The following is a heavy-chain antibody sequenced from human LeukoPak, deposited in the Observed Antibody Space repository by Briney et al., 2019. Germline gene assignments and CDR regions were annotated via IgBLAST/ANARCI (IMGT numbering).Heavy chain of an antibody. J-gene: IGHJ4*02. V-gene: IGHV4-39*07. Sequence: PSETLSLTCTVSGGSISSSSYYWGWIRQPPGKGLEWIGSIYYSGSTYYNPSLKSRVTISVDTSKNQFSLKLSSVTAADTAVYYCARPSGGRVGATTAFDYWGQGTLVTVSS. D-gene: IGHD1-26*01. CDR3: ARPSGGRVGATTAFDY. CDR2: IYYSGST. CDR1: GGSISSSSYY.